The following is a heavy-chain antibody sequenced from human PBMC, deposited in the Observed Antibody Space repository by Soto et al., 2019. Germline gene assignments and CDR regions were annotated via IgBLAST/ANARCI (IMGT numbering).Heavy chain of an antibody. V-gene: IGHV1-69*04. J-gene: IGHJ4*02. Sequence: SVKVSCKASGGTLSSYTFSWVRQAPGQGLEWMGRIIPILGVANYAQKFQGRVTITADKSTSTAYMELSSLRPEDTAVYYCARDLRGYCSSTSCPSRYWGQGTLVTVSS. CDR3: ARDLRGYCSSTSCPSRY. D-gene: IGHD2-2*01. CDR1: GGTLSSYT. CDR2: IIPILGVA.